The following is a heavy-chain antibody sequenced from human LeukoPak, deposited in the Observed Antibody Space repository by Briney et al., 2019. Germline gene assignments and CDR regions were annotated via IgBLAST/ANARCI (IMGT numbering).Heavy chain of an antibody. CDR3: ARAGVVVPATSLDY. CDR2: FDPEDGET. D-gene: IGHD2-2*01. Sequence: ASVKVSCKVSGYTLTELSMHWVRQAPGKGLEWMGGFDPEDGETIYAQKFQGRVTMTEDTSTDTAYMELSSLRSEDTAVYYCARAGVVVPATSLDYWGQGTLVSVSS. CDR1: GYTLTELS. V-gene: IGHV1-24*01. J-gene: IGHJ4*02.